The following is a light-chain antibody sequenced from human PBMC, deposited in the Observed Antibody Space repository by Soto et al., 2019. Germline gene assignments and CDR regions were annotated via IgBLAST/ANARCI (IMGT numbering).Light chain of an antibody. V-gene: IGKV1-9*01. J-gene: IGKJ2*01. CDR3: QQVSHYPYT. CDR2: DSS. CDR1: SDISSS. Sequence: DIQLTQSPSVLSASVEYRVTISCRASSDISSSLAWYQQEPGKPPKLLIYDSSTLQSGVPSRFTGSGSGRKFTLTISGLQFGDFAPQFCQQVSHYPYTLGQGTKLEI.